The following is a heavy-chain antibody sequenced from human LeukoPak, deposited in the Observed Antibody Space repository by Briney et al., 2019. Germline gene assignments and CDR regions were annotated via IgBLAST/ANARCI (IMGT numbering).Heavy chain of an antibody. D-gene: IGHD5-18*01. J-gene: IGHJ4*02. V-gene: IGHV3-23*01. CDR3: ASPPRGYSYGLRSYFDY. Sequence: GGSLRLSCPASGFTFSSYAMSWLRPAPGKGLEGVSAISSSGCRTYYADSVKGRFTSSGYNSKNTLYLQMNSLRAEDTAVYNCASPPRGYSYGLRSYFDYWGQGTLVTVSS. CDR2: ISSSGCRT. CDR1: GFTFSSYA.